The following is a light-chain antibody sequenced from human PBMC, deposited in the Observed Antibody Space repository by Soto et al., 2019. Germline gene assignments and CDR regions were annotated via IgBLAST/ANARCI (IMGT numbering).Light chain of an antibody. CDR2: QVT. J-gene: IGLJ1*01. V-gene: IGLV2-14*01. Sequence: QSVLAQPASVSGSPGQSITISCTGSSSDIAGFNYVSWYQQYPGKAPNLLIYQVTSRASRVSHRFSGSKFGDTASLTISGLQPEDEAEYYCNSYSSSTFYVFGTGTKVTVL. CDR1: SSDIAGFNY. CDR3: NSYSSSTFYV.